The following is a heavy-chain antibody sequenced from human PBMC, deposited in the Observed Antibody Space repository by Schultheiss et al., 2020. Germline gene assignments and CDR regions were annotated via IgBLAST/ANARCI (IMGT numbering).Heavy chain of an antibody. CDR2: IKQDGSEK. V-gene: IGHV3-7*01. J-gene: IGHJ4*02. D-gene: IGHD3-22*01. CDR1: GFTFSSYW. Sequence: GGSLRLSCAASGFTFSSYWMSWVRQAPGKGLEWVANIKQDGSEKYYVDSVKGRFTISRDNAKNSLFLQMNGLRADDTAVYYCAREVYDSSGYYGLDYWGQGTLVTVSS. CDR3: AREVYDSSGYYGLDY.